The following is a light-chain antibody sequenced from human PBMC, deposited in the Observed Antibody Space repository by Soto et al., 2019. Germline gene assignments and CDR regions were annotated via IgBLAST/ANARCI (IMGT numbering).Light chain of an antibody. CDR2: AAS. V-gene: IGKV1-39*01. CDR1: QSISSY. J-gene: IGKJ4*01. Sequence: DIHMTQSPSSLSASVGDRVTVTCRASQSISSYLNWYQQKPGKAPNLLIYAASNLQTGIPSRFSGSGSGTDFTLTISNLQPEDFATYYCQQTSSSPLTFGGGTKVGIK. CDR3: QQTSSSPLT.